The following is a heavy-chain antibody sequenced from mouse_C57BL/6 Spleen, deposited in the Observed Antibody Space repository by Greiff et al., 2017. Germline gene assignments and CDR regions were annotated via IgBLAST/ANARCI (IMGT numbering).Heavy chain of an antibody. J-gene: IGHJ4*01. CDR1: GYTFTDYY. CDR3: AGGNYGYYAMDY. D-gene: IGHD2-1*01. CDR2: IYPGSGNT. Sequence: QVQLKQSGAELVRPGASVKLSCKASGYTFTDYYINWVKQRPGQGLEWIARIYPGSGNTYYNEKFKGKATLTAEKSSSTAYMQLSSLTSEDSAVYFCAGGNYGYYAMDYWGQGTSVTVSS. V-gene: IGHV1-76*01.